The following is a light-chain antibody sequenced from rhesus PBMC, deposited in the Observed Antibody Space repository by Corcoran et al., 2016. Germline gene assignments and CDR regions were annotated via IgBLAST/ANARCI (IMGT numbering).Light chain of an antibody. V-gene: IGKV1-44*01. CDR3: QQHNRHPYS. CDR2: AAS. CDR1: QTISSY. J-gene: IGKJ2*01. Sequence: DIQMTQSPSSLSASVGDRVTITCRASQTISSYLAWYQQKPGKVPKLLIYAASSLESGVPSRFSGSGSGTAFTLTISSLQSEDFATYYCQQHNRHPYSFGQGTKVEIK.